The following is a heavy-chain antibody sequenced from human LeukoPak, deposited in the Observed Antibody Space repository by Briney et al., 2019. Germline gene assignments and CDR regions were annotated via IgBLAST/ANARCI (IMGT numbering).Heavy chain of an antibody. CDR2: IWYDGTNK. Sequence: GGSLRLSCAASGFTFSSYGMHWVRQAPGKGLEWVAVIWYDGTNKYYADSVKGRFTISRDNSKNTLFLQMNSLRAEVTAVYYCARAAYDSSGYLTLWGQGTLVTVSS. CDR1: GFTFSSYG. V-gene: IGHV3-33*01. J-gene: IGHJ4*02. D-gene: IGHD3-22*01. CDR3: ARAAYDSSGYLTL.